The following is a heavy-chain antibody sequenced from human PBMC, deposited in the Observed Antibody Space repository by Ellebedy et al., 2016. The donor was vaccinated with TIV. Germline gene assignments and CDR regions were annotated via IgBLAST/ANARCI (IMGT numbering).Heavy chain of an antibody. CDR2: IGTVDDT. CDR1: GITFSRSD. Sequence: PGGSLRLSCAASGITFSRSDMHWVRQATGKGLEWVSAIGTVDDTYYRDSVKGRFTISSDNAKNSLYLQMNSLSPGDTAVYYCARAVSDILTRGWYFDLWGRGTLVTVS. V-gene: IGHV3-13*04. CDR3: ARAVSDILTRGWYFDL. D-gene: IGHD3-9*01. J-gene: IGHJ2*01.